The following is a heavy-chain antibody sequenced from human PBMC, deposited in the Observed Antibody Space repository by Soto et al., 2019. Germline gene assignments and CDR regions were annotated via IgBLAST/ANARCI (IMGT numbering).Heavy chain of an antibody. Sequence: QVQLVQSGTEVKKPGASVRVSCKASEYSFGDYYLHWLRQAPGQGLEWMGWINLNDGGTNYARKFQGRVTMTSDKSITTVYMELSSLRSDDTAVYYCVRDAPSQQSIFDRWCQGTLVTVSS. V-gene: IGHV1-2*02. CDR3: VRDAPSQQSIFDR. J-gene: IGHJ4*02. D-gene: IGHD6-13*01. CDR1: EYSFGDYY. CDR2: INLNDGGT.